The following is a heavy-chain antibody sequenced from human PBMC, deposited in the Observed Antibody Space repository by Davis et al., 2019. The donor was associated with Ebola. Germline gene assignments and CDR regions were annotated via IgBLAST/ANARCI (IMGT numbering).Heavy chain of an antibody. CDR2: INPNSGGT. J-gene: IGHJ4*02. CDR1: GGTFSSYA. V-gene: IGHV1-8*02. CDR3: ARDQQIIYSYGPKGGDY. Sequence: ASVKVSCKASGGTFSSYAISWVRQAPGQGLEWMGWINPNSGGTNYAQKFQGRVTMTRDTSTSTVYMELSSLRSEDTAVYYCARDQQIIYSYGPKGGDYWGQGTLVTVSS. D-gene: IGHD5-18*01.